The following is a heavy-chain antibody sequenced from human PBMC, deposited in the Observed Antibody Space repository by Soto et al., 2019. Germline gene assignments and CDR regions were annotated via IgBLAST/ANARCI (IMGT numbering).Heavy chain of an antibody. CDR2: IYYSGST. CDR1: GGSISSSSYY. J-gene: IGHJ3*02. V-gene: IGHV4-39*01. CDR3: EGILTGYWARGDAFDI. D-gene: IGHD3-9*01. Sequence: QLQLQESGPGLVKPSETLSLTCTVSGGSISSSSYYWGWIRQPPGKGLEWIGSIYYSGSTYYNPSLKSRVPMSVDPSKNQFALKLSSVTAADTSVYYCEGILTGYWARGDAFDIWGQGTMVTVSS.